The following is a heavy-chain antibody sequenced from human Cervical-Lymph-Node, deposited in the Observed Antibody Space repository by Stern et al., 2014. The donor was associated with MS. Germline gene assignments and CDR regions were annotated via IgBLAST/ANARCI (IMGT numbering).Heavy chain of an antibody. CDR3: ARAPYDFTNWYGMDV. J-gene: IGHJ6*02. CDR2: SYCSGST. Sequence: QVQLQESGPGLVKPSETLSLTCIVSGGSLSSYYWSWIRQPPGKGLEWIGHSYCSGSTDYNPSLQSRVTMSADISKNQISLRLSSVTAADTAVYYCARAPYDFTNWYGMDVWGQGTTVTVSS. CDR1: GGSLSSYY. V-gene: IGHV4-59*01. D-gene: IGHD1-1*01.